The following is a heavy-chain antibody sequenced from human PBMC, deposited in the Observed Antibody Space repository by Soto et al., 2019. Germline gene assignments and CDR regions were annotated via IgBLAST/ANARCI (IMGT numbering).Heavy chain of an antibody. CDR3: AKERSSGWSFDY. CDR2: ISNAGNNK. D-gene: IGHD6-19*01. V-gene: IGHV3-30*18. Sequence: GGSLRLSCAASGFTFSSSVMHWVRQAPGKGLEWVAHISNAGNNKYYGDSVKGRFTVSRDNSKNTLYLQMNSLRAEDTAVFYCAKERSSGWSFDYWGQGTLVTVSS. J-gene: IGHJ4*02. CDR1: GFTFSSSV.